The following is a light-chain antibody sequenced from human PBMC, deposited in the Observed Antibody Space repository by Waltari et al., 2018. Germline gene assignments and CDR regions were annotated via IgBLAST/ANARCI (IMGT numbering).Light chain of an antibody. CDR1: QSVFKY. CDR2: DTS. J-gene: IGKJ4*01. CDR3: QQGSILPLT. V-gene: IGKV3-11*01. Sequence: EIVLTQSPATLSLSAGERVTLSRRASQSVFKYLAWYQLKPGQAPRLLIYDTSKRATGIPARFSGSGSGTDFTLTISNLETDDFALYYCQQGSILPLTFGGGTKVKIK.